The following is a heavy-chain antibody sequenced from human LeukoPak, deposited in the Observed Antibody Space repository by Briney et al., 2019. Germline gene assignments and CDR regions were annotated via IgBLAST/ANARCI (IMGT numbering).Heavy chain of an antibody. CDR1: GGTFSSYA. D-gene: IGHD6-19*01. J-gene: IGHJ3*02. CDR3: ARAGAVAGTYDAFDI. V-gene: IGHV1-69*04. Sequence: ASVKVSCKASGGTFSSYATSWVRQAPGQGLEWMGRIIPILGIANYAQKFQGRVTITADKSTSTAYMELSSLRSEDTAVYYCARAGAVAGTYDAFDIWGQGTMVTVSS. CDR2: IIPILGIA.